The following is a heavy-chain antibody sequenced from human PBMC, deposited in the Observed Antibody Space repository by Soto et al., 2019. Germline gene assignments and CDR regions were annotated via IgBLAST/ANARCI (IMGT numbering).Heavy chain of an antibody. Sequence: QVHLEESGVGVVQPVGALRLSCAGSGFDFSGYTIHWVRQAPGKGLEWVAVISYDESDKYYADSVKGRFTISRDNDKKPLYLQMNSLRIEDTAVYYCARVDCSTTTCYYYGLNVWGQGTTVTFSS. V-gene: IGHV3-30-3*01. CDR2: ISYDESDK. J-gene: IGHJ6*02. CDR1: GFDFSGYT. D-gene: IGHD2-2*01. CDR3: ARVDCSTTTCYYYGLNV.